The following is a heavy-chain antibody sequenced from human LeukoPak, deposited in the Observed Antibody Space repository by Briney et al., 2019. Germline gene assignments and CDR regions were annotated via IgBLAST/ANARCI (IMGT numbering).Heavy chain of an antibody. D-gene: IGHD3-3*01. Sequence: SETLSLTCTVSGGSISSSSYYWGWIRQPPGKGLEWIGSIYYSGSTYYNPSLKSRVTISVDTSKNQFSLRLSSVTAADTAVYYCARYNYDFWSGYSKWFDPWGQGTLVTVSS. V-gene: IGHV4-39*07. CDR1: GGSISSSSYY. CDR2: IYYSGST. CDR3: ARYNYDFWSGYSKWFDP. J-gene: IGHJ5*02.